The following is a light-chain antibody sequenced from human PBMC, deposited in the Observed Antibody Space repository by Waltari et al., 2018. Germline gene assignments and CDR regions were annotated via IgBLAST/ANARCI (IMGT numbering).Light chain of an antibody. CDR3: SSYTSSNTWV. V-gene: IGLV2-14*01. Sequence: QSALTQPASVSGSPGQSITISCTGTSSDVGGYNYVSWYQQHPGKAPKLMMYDVSERPSGASNLFSGAKTGNTASLTIAGLQAEDEADYYCSSYTSSNTWVFGGGTKLTVL. CDR2: DVS. CDR1: SSDVGGYNY. J-gene: IGLJ3*02.